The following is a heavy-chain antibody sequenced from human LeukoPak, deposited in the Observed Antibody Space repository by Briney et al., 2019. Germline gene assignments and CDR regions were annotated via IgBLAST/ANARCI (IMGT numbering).Heavy chain of an antibody. D-gene: IGHD1-14*01. J-gene: IGHJ4*02. Sequence: GGSLRLSCAASGFTFSSYTMSWVREAPGKGLEWVSSISSSINYIYHADSVKGRFTISRDDAQNSVYLQMNSLKDEDTAVYYCARSRTSSPYDKNLNFWGQGILVIVSS. CDR1: GFTFSSYT. CDR2: ISSSINYI. CDR3: ARSRTSSPYDKNLNF. V-gene: IGHV3-21*01.